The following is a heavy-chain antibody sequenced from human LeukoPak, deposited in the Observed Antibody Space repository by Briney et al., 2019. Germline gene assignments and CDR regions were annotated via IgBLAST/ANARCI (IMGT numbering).Heavy chain of an antibody. CDR1: GYTFTSYY. J-gene: IGHJ6*02. CDR3: ARPYGSGSRTYYYGMDV. V-gene: IGHV3-30-3*01. CDR2: ISYDGSNK. D-gene: IGHD3-10*01. Sequence: SCKASGYTFTSYYMHWVRQAPGKGLEWVAVISYDGSNKYYADSVKGRFTISRDNSKNTLYLQMNSLRAEDTAVYYCARPYGSGSRTYYYGMDVWGQGTTVTVSS.